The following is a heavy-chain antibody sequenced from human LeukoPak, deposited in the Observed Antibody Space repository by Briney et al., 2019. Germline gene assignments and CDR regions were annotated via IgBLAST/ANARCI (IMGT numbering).Heavy chain of an antibody. CDR3: ARPLTGTSFDF. J-gene: IGHJ4*02. Sequence: SETLSLTCAVYGGSFSGYYWSWIRQSPGKGLEWIGEINHSGSPNYNPSLKSRVTISAGTSKNQFSLRLTSVTAADTAIYYCARPLTGTSFDFWGQGTLVTVSS. CDR1: GGSFSGYY. V-gene: IGHV4-34*01. CDR2: INHSGSP. D-gene: IGHD7-27*01.